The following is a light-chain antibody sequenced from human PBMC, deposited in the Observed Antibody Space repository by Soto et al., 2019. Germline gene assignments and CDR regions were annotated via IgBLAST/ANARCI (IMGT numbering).Light chain of an antibody. CDR2: LKIDGSH. V-gene: IGLV4-69*01. J-gene: IGLJ2*01. CDR3: QTWGTGIVV. CDR1: RGHSNFA. Sequence: QPVLTQSPSASASLGASVKLTCTLSRGHSNFAIAWHQQQPEKGPRYLMKLKIDGSHSKGDGIPDRFSGSSSGAERYLTISSLQSEDEADYYCQTWGTGIVVFGGGTKLTVL.